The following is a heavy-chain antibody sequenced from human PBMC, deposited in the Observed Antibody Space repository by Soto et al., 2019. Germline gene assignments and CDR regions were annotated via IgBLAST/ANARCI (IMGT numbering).Heavy chain of an antibody. V-gene: IGHV3-23*01. CDR1: GLTLVSSA. CDR3: AKAGGFCGGSNCYPHWFEL. CDR2: ITISGVST. J-gene: IGHJ5*02. Sequence: PGGSLRLSCTASGLTLVSSAMSWVRQAPGKGLEWVSAITISGVSTFYADSVKGRFTISRDNSRNSLYLQMNTLRAEDTALYFCAKAGGFCGGSNCYPHWFELWGQGTQVTVSS. D-gene: IGHD2-15*01.